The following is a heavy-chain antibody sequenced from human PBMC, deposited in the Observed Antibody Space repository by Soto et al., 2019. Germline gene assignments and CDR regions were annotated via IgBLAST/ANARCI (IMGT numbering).Heavy chain of an antibody. Sequence: HPGGSLRLSCAASGFTFSSYAMSWVRQAPGKGLEWVSAISGSGGSTYYADSVKGRFTISRDNSKNTLYLQMNSLRAEDTAVYYCANVIAVAGTFPFDYWGQGTLVTVSS. D-gene: IGHD6-19*01. CDR3: ANVIAVAGTFPFDY. J-gene: IGHJ4*02. CDR2: ISGSGGST. V-gene: IGHV3-23*01. CDR1: GFTFSSYA.